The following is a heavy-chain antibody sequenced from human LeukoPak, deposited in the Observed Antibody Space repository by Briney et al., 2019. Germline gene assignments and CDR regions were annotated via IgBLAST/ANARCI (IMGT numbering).Heavy chain of an antibody. J-gene: IGHJ4*02. CDR2: INHSGST. Sequence: SETLSLTCAVYGGSFSGYYWSWIRQPPGKGLEWIGEINHSGSTNYNPSLKSRVAISVDTSKNQFSLKLSSVTAADTAVYYCAVLEWELLGWGQGTLVTVSS. D-gene: IGHD1-26*01. CDR1: GGSFSGYY. CDR3: AVLEWELLG. V-gene: IGHV4-34*01.